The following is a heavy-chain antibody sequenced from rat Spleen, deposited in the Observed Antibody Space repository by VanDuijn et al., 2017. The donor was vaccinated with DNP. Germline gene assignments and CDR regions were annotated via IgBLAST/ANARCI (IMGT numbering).Heavy chain of an antibody. D-gene: IGHD5-1*01. J-gene: IGHJ4*01. CDR1: GFTFSNYD. CDR3: AITGSYAMDA. CDR2: ISTSGGST. V-gene: IGHV5-25*01. Sequence: EVQLVESGGGLVQPGRSLKLSCAASGFTFSNYDMAWVRQAPTKGLEWVASISTSGGSTYYRDSVKGRFTVSRDNAKSTLYLQMDSLRSEDTATYYCAITGSYAMDAWGQGTSVTVSS.